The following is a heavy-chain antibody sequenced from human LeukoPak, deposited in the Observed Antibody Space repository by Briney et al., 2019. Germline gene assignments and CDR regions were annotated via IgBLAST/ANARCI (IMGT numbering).Heavy chain of an antibody. J-gene: IGHJ4*02. CDR3: ARHDRYPGIAAAGLGY. V-gene: IGHV4-59*08. D-gene: IGHD6-13*01. CDR1: GGSISSYY. CDR2: IYYSGST. Sequence: SSETLSLTCTVSGGSISSYYWSWIRQPPGKGLEWIGYIYYSGSTNYNPSLKSRVTISVDTSKNQFSLKLSSVTAADTAVYYCARHDRYPGIAAAGLGYWGQGTLVTVSS.